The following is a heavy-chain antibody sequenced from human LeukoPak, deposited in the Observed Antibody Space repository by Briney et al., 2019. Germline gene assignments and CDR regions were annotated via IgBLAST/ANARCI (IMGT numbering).Heavy chain of an antibody. D-gene: IGHD2-15*01. V-gene: IGHV3-74*01. CDR1: GFTFSDYW. J-gene: IGHJ5*02. CDR3: ARARRDCSGGSCYPDYNWFDP. Sequence: PGGSLRLSCAASGFTFSDYWMHWVRQAPGKGLVWVSRVNRDGSSTSYADSVKGRFTISRDNAKNTLSLQMNSLRAEDTAVYYCARARRDCSGGSCYPDYNWFDPWGQGTLVTVSS. CDR2: VNRDGSST.